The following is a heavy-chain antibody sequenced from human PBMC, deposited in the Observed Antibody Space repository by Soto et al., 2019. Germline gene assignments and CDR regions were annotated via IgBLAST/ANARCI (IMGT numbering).Heavy chain of an antibody. CDR1: GYTFTFNSHD. J-gene: IGHJ6*03. V-gene: IGHV1-8*01. Sequence: ASVKVYCKASGYTFTFNSHDINWVRQATGQGLEWMGWMNPNSGNTGYAQKFQGRVTMTRNTSISTAYMELSSLRSEDTAVYYCARGVKGYSFGLYYYYMDVWGKGTTVTVSS. CDR2: MNPNSGNT. D-gene: IGHD5-18*01. CDR3: ARGVKGYSFGLYYYYMDV.